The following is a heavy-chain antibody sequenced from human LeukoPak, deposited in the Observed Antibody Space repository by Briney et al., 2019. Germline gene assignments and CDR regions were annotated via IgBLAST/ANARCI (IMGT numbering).Heavy chain of an antibody. J-gene: IGHJ4*02. V-gene: IGHV3-33*01. CDR1: GFTFSSYG. CDR2: IWYDGSNK. D-gene: IGHD2-2*02. CDR3: ARFIEYCSSTSCYKNFDY. Sequence: PGRSLRLSCAASGFTFSSYGMHWVRQAPGKGLEWVAVIWYDGSNKYYADSVKGRFTISRDNAKNSLYLQMNSLRAEDTAVYYCARFIEYCSSTSCYKNFDYWGQGTLVTVSS.